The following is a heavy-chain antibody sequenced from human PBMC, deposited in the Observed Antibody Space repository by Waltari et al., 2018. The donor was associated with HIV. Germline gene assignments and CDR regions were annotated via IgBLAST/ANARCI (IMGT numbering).Heavy chain of an antibody. D-gene: IGHD6-13*01. J-gene: IGHJ4*02. CDR3: STWQVGSS. CDR1: GFIFSDAW. CDR2: IKDKANDEAV. V-gene: IGHV3-15*01. Sequence: EVQLVESGGGLVKPGDSLRLSCAASGFIFSDAWMIWVRQARGKGLQWVCRIKDKANDEAVDYGAAVEGRVTISRDDSKNMGYLQMRSLTIEDTAVYFCSTWQVGSSWGQGTLVTVSS.